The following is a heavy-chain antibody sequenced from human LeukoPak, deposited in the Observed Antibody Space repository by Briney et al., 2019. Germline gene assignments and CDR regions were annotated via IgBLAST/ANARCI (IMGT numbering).Heavy chain of an antibody. CDR2: IIPIFGTA. D-gene: IGHD3-22*01. CDR1: GYTFTSYY. Sequence: SVKVSCKASGYTFTSYYMHWVRQAPGQGLEWMGGIIPIFGTANYAQKFQGRVTITADESTSTAYMELSSLRSEDTAVYYCARLGSYYDSSGYPHEWGQGTLVTVSS. V-gene: IGHV1-69*13. J-gene: IGHJ4*02. CDR3: ARLGSYYDSSGYPHE.